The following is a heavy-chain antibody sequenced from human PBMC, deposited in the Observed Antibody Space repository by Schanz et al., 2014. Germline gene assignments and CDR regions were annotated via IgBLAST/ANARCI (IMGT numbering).Heavy chain of an antibody. CDR1: GFSVGNKY. D-gene: IGHD2-15*01. CDR3: ARDFLLEQLGYSHYYYAMDV. CDR2: IGNGGVTI. J-gene: IGHJ6*02. V-gene: IGHV3-48*01. Sequence: EVQVVESGGGLVQPGGSLRLSCAASGFSVGNKYMNWVRQAPGKGLEWVSYIGNGGVTIYYADSVKGRFTISRDNAENSLFLQMNSLRAEDTAVYYCARDFLLEQLGYSHYYYAMDVWGQGTTVTVSS.